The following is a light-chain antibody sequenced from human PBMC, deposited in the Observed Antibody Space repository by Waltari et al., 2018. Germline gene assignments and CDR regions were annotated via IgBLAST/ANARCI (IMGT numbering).Light chain of an antibody. CDR3: HQRSNWPIT. J-gene: IGKJ5*01. Sequence: EIALTQFPATLSLSPGERATLSCRASQSVDSYLLWYQQRRGQTPRLVMYAASRRATGIPARFSGSGSVTVFTLTISSLEPDDFAVYYCHQRSNWPITFGQGTRLEI. CDR2: AAS. V-gene: IGKV3-11*01. CDR1: QSVDSY.